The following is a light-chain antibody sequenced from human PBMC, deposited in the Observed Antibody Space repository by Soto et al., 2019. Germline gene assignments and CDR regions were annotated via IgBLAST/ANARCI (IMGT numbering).Light chain of an antibody. V-gene: IGLV1-51*01. CDR2: DDN. CDR3: GSWDSSLSAYV. J-gene: IGLJ1*01. Sequence: PPSVSAAPGQKVTISCSVSSSNIGGNSVSWYQQLPGTAPKLLIYDDNKRPSGIPDRFSGSKSGTSATLGITGFQTGDEADYYCGSWDSSLSAYVFGTGTKVTVL. CDR1: SSNIGGNS.